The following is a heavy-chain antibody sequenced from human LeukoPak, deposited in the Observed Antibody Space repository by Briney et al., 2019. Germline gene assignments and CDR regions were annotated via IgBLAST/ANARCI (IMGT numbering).Heavy chain of an antibody. Sequence: ASVKVSCKASGGTFSSYAISWVRQAPGQGLEWMGRIIPMLGIPNFAQRFQGRLSITADKSTTTAYMELGSLTSGDTAIYYCARSGPGYYGMDVWGQGTTVTVSS. CDR3: ARSGPGYYGMDV. V-gene: IGHV1-69*04. CDR2: IIPMLGIP. D-gene: IGHD5-12*01. J-gene: IGHJ6*02. CDR1: GGTFSSYA.